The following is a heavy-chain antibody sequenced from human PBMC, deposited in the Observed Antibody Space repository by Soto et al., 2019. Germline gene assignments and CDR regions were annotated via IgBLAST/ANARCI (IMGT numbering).Heavy chain of an antibody. Sequence: GGSLRLSCAAFGFNFSIYRMSWVRHAPGKGLEWVANIKQDGSEKYYVDSVKGRFTVSRDTAKNSLYLQMNSLRDEDTAVYYCARDGDYSNSFQRTPHTPGNYYLDYWGQGTMVTVSS. CDR1: GFNFSIYR. CDR2: IKQDGSEK. J-gene: IGHJ4*02. V-gene: IGHV3-7*03. CDR3: ARDGDYSNSFQRTPHTPGNYYLDY. D-gene: IGHD6-6*01.